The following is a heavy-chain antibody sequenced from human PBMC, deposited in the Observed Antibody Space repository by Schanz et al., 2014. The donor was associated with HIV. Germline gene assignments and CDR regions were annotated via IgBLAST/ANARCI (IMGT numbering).Heavy chain of an antibody. CDR1: GFTFSGYG. J-gene: IGHJ4*02. Sequence: VQLVESGGGVVQPGRSLRLSCAVSGFTFSGYGMHWVRQAPGKGLEWVSGISGSGGRTYYADSVKGRFSISRDNSKNTLYLQMNSLRAEDTAVYFCARGLPADYWGQGTLVTVSS. CDR2: ISGSGGRT. V-gene: IGHV3-23*04. CDR3: ARGLPADY. D-gene: IGHD5-18*01.